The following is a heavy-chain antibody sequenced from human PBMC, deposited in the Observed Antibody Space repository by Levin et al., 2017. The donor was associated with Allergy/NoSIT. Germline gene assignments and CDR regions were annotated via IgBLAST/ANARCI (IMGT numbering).Heavy chain of an antibody. CDR2: IKSKTDGETT. Sequence: GESLKISCAASEFNFDNAWMTWVRQAPGKGLEWVGRIKSKTDGETTDYAAPGKGRFTISRDDSKNTLYLQMKGLKTEETSVYFLATDSRMVVSDDAFDIWVQGRMVIVSS. V-gene: IGHV3-15*01. CDR1: EFNFDNAW. D-gene: IGHD2-21*02. J-gene: IGHJ3*02. CDR3: ATDSRMVVSDDAFDI.